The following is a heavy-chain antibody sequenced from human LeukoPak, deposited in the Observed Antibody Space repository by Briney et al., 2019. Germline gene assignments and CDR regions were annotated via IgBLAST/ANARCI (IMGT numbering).Heavy chain of an antibody. CDR3: AREVAVAADYFDY. Sequence: SQTLSLTCAVSGGSISSGGYSWSWLRQPPGTGLEWIGYIYHSGSTYYNPSLKSRVTISVDRSKNQFSLKLSSVTAADMAVYYCAREVAVAADYFDYWGQGTLVTVSS. D-gene: IGHD6-19*01. CDR1: GGSISSGGYS. CDR2: IYHSGST. V-gene: IGHV4-30-2*01. J-gene: IGHJ4*02.